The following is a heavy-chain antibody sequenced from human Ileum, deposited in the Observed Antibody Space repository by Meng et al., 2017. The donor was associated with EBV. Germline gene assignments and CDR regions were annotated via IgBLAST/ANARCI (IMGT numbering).Heavy chain of an antibody. D-gene: IGHD6-19*01. CDR2: IYLDVDK. CDR1: GLSRSTNGVG. V-gene: IGHV2-5*02. J-gene: IGHJ4*02. CDR3: VHRWGGNGWGPFDY. Sequence: QMTLTDSGPTLVEPTQTLTLTCTIPGLSRSTNGVGVSCIRQHPGKALEWLALIYLDVDKRYRPSLQNRLTITKDTSKNQVVFTVTNMDPVDTAKYYCVHRWGGNGWGPFDYWGQGTLVTVPS.